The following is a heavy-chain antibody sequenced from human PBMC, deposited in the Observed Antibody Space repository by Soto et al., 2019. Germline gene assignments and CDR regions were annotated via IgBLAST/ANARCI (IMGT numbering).Heavy chain of an antibody. CDR2: ISAYNGNT. CDR1: GYTFTSYG. Sequence: QVQLVQSGAEVKKPGASVKVSCKASGYTFTSYGISWVRQAPGQGLEWMGWISAYNGNTNYAQKLQGRVTMTTDTATSTAYMGLRVVRSDDTAVYYCAIDGPMDRAFDIWGQGTIVTVSS. CDR3: AIDGPMDRAFDI. D-gene: IGHD3-10*01. J-gene: IGHJ3*02. V-gene: IGHV1-18*01.